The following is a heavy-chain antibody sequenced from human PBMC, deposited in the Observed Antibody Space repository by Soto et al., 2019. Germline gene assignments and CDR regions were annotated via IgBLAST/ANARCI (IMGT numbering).Heavy chain of an antibody. CDR3: AREGLLVPAARDYYYGTDV. CDR1: GFTFSSYG. CDR2: IWYDGSNK. J-gene: IGHJ6*02. D-gene: IGHD2-2*01. V-gene: IGHV3-33*01. Sequence: QVQLVESGGGVVQPGRSLRLSCAASGFTFSSYGMHWVRQAPGKGLEWVAVIWYDGSNKYYADSVKGRFTISRDNSKNTLYLQMNSLRAEDTAVYYCAREGLLVPAARDYYYGTDVWGQGTTVTVSS.